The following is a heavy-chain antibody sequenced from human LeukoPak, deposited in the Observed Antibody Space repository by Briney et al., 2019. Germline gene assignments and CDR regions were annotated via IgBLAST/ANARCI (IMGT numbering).Heavy chain of an antibody. D-gene: IGHD3-22*01. CDR1: GGSFSDYY. CDR2: INHSGST. V-gene: IGHV4-34*01. Sequence: SETLSLTCAVYGGSFSDYYWSWIRQPPGKGPEWIGEINHSGSTNYNPSLKSRVTISVDTSKNQFSLKLSSVTAADTAVYYCARGFYYHSSGYYYPYWGQGTLVTVSS. CDR3: ARGFYYHSSGYYYPY. J-gene: IGHJ4*02.